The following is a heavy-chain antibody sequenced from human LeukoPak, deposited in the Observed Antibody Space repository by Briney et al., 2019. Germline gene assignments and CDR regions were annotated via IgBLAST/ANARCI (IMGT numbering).Heavy chain of an antibody. V-gene: IGHV3-30*03. CDR1: GFTFSSYG. J-gene: IGHJ6*03. CDR2: ISNDGSKK. CDR3: ARVPRSRWLGYYYMDV. D-gene: IGHD3-10*01. Sequence: PGRSLRLSCAASGFTFSSYGMHWVRQAPGKGLEWMAVISNDGSKKYYADSVTGRFTVSRDNAKNTLYLQMNSLRAEDTAVYYCARVPRSRWLGYYYMDVWGKGTTVTVSS.